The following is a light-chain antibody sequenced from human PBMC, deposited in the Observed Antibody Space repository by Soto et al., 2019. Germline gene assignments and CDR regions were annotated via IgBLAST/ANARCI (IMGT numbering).Light chain of an antibody. CDR3: TSFTTSDTLV. CDR1: SNDVGHFNY. CDR2: DVN. V-gene: IGLV2-14*03. Sequence: QSVLAQPASVSGSPGQSITISCTGTSNDVGHFNYVPWFQQHPGKAPKLLIFDVNNWPSGVSDRFSGSKSGNTASLTISGLQPEDEADYYCTSFTTSDTLVFGSGTKVTVL. J-gene: IGLJ1*01.